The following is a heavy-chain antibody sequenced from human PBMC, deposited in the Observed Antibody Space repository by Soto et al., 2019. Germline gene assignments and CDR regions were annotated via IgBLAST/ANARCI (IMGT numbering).Heavy chain of an antibody. CDR3: AKLVIGYCSGNTCDDY. D-gene: IGHD2-15*01. CDR1: GFTFSYG. Sequence: VQLLESGGGLIQPGGSLRLSCAASGFTFSYGIHWLRQAPGKGLEWVAYISYDSSNKFYGDSLKGRFTISRDNSKNTQFLQMNSLRAEDTAVYYCAKLVIGYCSGNTCDDYWGQGTLGAVAS. CDR2: ISYDSSNK. J-gene: IGHJ4*02. V-gene: IGHV3-30*18.